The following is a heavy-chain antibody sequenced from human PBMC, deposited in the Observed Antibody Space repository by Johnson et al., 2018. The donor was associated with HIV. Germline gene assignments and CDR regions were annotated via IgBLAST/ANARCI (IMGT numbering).Heavy chain of an antibody. J-gene: IGHJ3*02. CDR1: GFTFSSYA. CDR3: ARAGYYYDSSGIFIPQDAFDI. V-gene: IGHV3-30-3*01. Sequence: VESGGGVVQPGRSLRLSCAPSGFTFSSYAMHWVRQAPGKGLEWVAVISYDGNIKYYADSVKGRFTISRDNSKNTLYLQMNSLRAEDTAVYYCARAGYYYDSSGIFIPQDAFDIWGQGTMVTVSS. D-gene: IGHD3-22*01. CDR2: ISYDGNIK.